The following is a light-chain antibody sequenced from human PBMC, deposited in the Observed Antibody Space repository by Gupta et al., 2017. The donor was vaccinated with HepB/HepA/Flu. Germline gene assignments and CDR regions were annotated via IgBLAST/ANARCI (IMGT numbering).Light chain of an antibody. CDR2: NNI. CDR3: QSLDSSLGVWV. CDR1: SSNIGAGLD. V-gene: IGLV1-40*01. Sequence: QSVLSQPPPVSGASGQRLTISCTGSSSNIGAGLDVHWYHQLPGTAPKLPIYNNIKRPSGVHDRFSGSRSGPSTSLPISGLQAEDETDYYFQSLDSSLGVWVFGGGTKLTVL. J-gene: IGLJ3*02.